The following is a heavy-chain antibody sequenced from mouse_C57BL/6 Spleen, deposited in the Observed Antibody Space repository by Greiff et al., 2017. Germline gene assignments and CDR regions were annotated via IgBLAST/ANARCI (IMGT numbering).Heavy chain of an antibody. CDR1: GFTFSDYY. CDR2: ISNGGGST. Sequence: EVHLVESGGGLVQPGGSLKLSCAASGFTFSDYYMYWVRQTPEKRLEWVAYISNGGGSTYYPDTVKGRFTISRDNAKNTLYLQMSRLKSEDTAMYYCARHSNYGGAMDYWGQGTSVTVSS. J-gene: IGHJ4*01. V-gene: IGHV5-12*01. D-gene: IGHD2-5*01. CDR3: ARHSNYGGAMDY.